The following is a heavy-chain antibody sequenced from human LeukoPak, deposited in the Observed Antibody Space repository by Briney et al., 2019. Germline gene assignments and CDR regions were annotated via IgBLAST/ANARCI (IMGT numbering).Heavy chain of an antibody. CDR1: GFTFSSYS. CDR2: ISSSSSYI. J-gene: IGHJ6*03. Sequence: PGGSLRLSCAASGFTFSSYSMNWVRQAPGKGLEWVSSISSSSSYIYYADSVKGRFTISRDNAKNSLYLQMNSLRAEDTAVYYCARGSHCSGGSCYSTKNYYYYYYMDVWGKGTTVTISS. CDR3: ARGSHCSGGSCYSTKNYYYYYYMDV. V-gene: IGHV3-21*01. D-gene: IGHD2-15*01.